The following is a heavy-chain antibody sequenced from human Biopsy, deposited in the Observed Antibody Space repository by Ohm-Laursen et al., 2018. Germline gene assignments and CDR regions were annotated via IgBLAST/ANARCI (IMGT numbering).Heavy chain of an antibody. Sequence: SETLSLTCTVSGGSISSHYWSWIRQPPGKGLEWIGSIFYGGITYYNPSLKSRVTISVDTSKNQFSLNLSSVTGADTAVYYCARHPTGFWFDPWGQGTLVAVSS. CDR1: GGSISSHY. J-gene: IGHJ5*02. V-gene: IGHV4-59*05. CDR2: IFYGGIT. CDR3: ARHPTGFWFDP.